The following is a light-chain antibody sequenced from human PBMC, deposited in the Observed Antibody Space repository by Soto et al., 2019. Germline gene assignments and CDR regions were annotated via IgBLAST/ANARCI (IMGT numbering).Light chain of an antibody. CDR1: SSDIGAYDY. CDR2: EVN. J-gene: IGLJ1*01. CDR3: SSYAGSSNV. Sequence: QSALTQPASLSGSPGQSITISCTGTSSDIGAYDYVSWFQQHPGKAPKLMISEVNNRPSGVSNRFSGSKSGNTAYLTISGLQVEDEAEYYSSSYAGSSNVFGTGTKVTVL. V-gene: IGLV2-14*01.